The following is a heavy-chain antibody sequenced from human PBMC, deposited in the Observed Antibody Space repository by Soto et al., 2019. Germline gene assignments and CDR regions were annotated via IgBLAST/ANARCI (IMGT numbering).Heavy chain of an antibody. V-gene: IGHV4-39*01. Sequence: SETLSLTCTVSGGSISGSSYYWGWIRQPPGKGLEWIGNIYSGSTYYNPSLKSRVTISVDTSKNQFSLKLSSVTAADTAVYYCMLGSGWKDFDYWGQGTLVTXSS. CDR3: MLGSGWKDFDY. CDR2: IYSGST. D-gene: IGHD3-22*01. CDR1: GGSISGSSYY. J-gene: IGHJ4*02.